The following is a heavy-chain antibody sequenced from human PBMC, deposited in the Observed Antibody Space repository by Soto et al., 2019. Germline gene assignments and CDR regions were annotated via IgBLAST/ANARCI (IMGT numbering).Heavy chain of an antibody. CDR3: ARDYYDSSGYLRGMDV. D-gene: IGHD3-22*01. CDR1: GFTVSSNY. Sequence: GGSLRLSCAASGFTVSSNYMSWVRQAPGKGLEWVSVIYSGGSTYYADSVKGRFTISRDNSKNTLYLQMNSLRAEDTAVYYCARDYYDSSGYLRGMDVWGQGTTVTVSS. J-gene: IGHJ6*02. CDR2: IYSGGST. V-gene: IGHV3-53*01.